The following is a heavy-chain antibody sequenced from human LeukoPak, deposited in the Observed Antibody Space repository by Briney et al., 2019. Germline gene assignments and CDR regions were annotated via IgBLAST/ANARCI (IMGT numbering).Heavy chain of an antibody. J-gene: IGHJ4*02. CDR2: ISSSSSYI. Sequence: GGSLRLSCAASGFTFSSYSMNWVRQASGKGLEWVSSISSSSSYIYYADSVKGRFTISRDNAKNSLYLQMNSLRAEDTAVYYCARDSGEAAAYYFDYWGQGTLVTVSS. V-gene: IGHV3-21*01. CDR3: ARDSGEAAAYYFDY. D-gene: IGHD6-13*01. CDR1: GFTFSSYS.